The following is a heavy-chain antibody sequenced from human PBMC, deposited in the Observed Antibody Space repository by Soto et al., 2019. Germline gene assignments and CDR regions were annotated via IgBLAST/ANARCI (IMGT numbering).Heavy chain of an antibody. V-gene: IGHV1-3*01. CDR3: ARRELVTPYYYYCGMDV. J-gene: IGHJ6*02. CDR2: INAGNGNT. D-gene: IGHD1-1*01. Sequence: QVQLVQSGAEVKKPGASVKVSCKASGYTFTSYAMHWVRQAPGQRLEWMGWINAGNGNTKYSQKFQGRVTITRDTSASTAYMELSSLRSEDTAVYYCARRELVTPYYYYCGMDVWGQGTTVTVSS. CDR1: GYTFTSYA.